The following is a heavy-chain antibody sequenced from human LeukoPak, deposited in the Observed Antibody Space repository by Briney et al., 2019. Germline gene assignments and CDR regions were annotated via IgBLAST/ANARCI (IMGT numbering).Heavy chain of an antibody. V-gene: IGHV5-51*01. D-gene: IGHD3-22*01. J-gene: IGHJ4*02. Sequence: GESLKISCKGSGYSFTSYWIGWVRQMPGKGLEWMGIIYPGDSDTRYSPSFQGQVTISADKSISTAYLQWSSLKASDTATYYCASSGYDSSGYYLDFDYWGQGTLVTVSS. CDR3: ASSGYDSSGYYLDFDY. CDR1: GYSFTSYW. CDR2: IYPGDSDT.